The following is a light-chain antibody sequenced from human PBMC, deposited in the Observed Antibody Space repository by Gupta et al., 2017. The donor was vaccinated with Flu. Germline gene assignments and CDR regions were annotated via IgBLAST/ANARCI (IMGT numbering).Light chain of an antibody. CDR1: QILAYSDVNTY. V-gene: IGKV2-30*01. J-gene: IGKJ2*01. CDR2: KGS. CDR3: TQRKHCPFT. Sequence: DVVMTQSPLSLPVTFGQPSSISCRSSQILAYSDVNTYLNWFQQRTGQSPMRLIYKGSNQDSGVPDSFSGSGSGTDFTLKIRRVEAEDVGVYYCTQRKHCPFTFGQGTKVAIK.